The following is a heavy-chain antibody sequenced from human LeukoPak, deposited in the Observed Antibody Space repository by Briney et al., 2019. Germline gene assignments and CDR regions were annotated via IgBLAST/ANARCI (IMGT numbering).Heavy chain of an antibody. J-gene: IGHJ4*02. Sequence: GGSLRLSCAASGFSFISYGMHWVRQAPGKGLEWVGVISDDGRSKDYADSVKGRFTISRDNSKDTLYLQMNSLRAEDTAVYYYAKRPSDYGDYVSYFDYWGRGTLVTVSS. D-gene: IGHD4-17*01. CDR3: AKRPSDYGDYVSYFDY. CDR2: ISDDGRSK. CDR1: GFSFISYG. V-gene: IGHV3-30*18.